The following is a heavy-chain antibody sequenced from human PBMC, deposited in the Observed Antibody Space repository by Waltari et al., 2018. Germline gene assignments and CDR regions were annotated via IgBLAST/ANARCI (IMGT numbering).Heavy chain of an antibody. D-gene: IGHD2-15*01. CDR3: ARLDIVVVVADY. Sequence: QVQLVQSGAEVKKPGASVKVSCKASGYTFTAFYMPWVRQAPGQGLEWMGWINPNSGGTNYAQKFQGRVTMTRDTSISTAYMELSRLRSDDTAVYYSARLDIVVVVADYWGQGTLVTVSS. J-gene: IGHJ4*02. CDR1: GYTFTAFY. CDR2: INPNSGGT. V-gene: IGHV1-2*02.